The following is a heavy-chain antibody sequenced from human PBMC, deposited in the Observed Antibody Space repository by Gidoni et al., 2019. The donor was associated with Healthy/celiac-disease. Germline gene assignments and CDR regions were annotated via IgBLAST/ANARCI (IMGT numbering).Heavy chain of an antibody. D-gene: IGHD6-13*01. V-gene: IGHV4-59*01. J-gene: IGHJ4*02. CDR1: GGSISSYY. Sequence: QVQLQESGPGLVKPSETLSLTCTVSGGSISSYYWRWIRQPPGKGLEWIGYIYYSGSTNYNPSLKSRVTISVDTSKNQFSLKLSSVTAADTAVYYCARAGYSSSWYDYWGQGTLVTVSS. CDR3: ARAGYSSSWYDY. CDR2: IYYSGST.